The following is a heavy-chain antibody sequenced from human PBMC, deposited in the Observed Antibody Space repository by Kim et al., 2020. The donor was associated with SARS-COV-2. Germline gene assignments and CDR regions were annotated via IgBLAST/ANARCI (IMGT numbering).Heavy chain of an antibody. Sequence: SNPSLKSRVTLSVDTSKNQFSLKLSSVTAADTAVYYCASDNIVGATYFDYWGQGTLVTVSS. D-gene: IGHD1-26*01. CDR3: ASDNIVGATYFDY. V-gene: IGHV4-39*07. J-gene: IGHJ4*02.